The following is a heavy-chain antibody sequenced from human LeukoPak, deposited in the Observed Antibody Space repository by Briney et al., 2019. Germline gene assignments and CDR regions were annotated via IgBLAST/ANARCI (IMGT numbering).Heavy chain of an antibody. J-gene: IGHJ6*03. V-gene: IGHV1-69*13. CDR2: IIPIFGTA. CDR3: ARAVVPAAMYYYYMDV. Sequence: SVKLSCKASGGTFSSYAISWVRQAPGQGLEWMGGIIPIFGTANYAQKFQGRVTITADESTGTAYMELSSLRSEDTAVYYCARAVVPAAMYYYYMDVWGKGTTVTVSS. CDR1: GGTFSSYA. D-gene: IGHD2-2*01.